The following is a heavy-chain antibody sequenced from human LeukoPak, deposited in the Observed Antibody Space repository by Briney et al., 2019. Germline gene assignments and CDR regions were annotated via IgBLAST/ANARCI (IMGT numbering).Heavy chain of an antibody. CDR2: IIRSGSTT. D-gene: IGHD1-26*01. Sequence: GGSLRLSCVGSGFTFGDHTMIWVRQAPGKGLEGVSAIIRSGSTTYYADSVKGRFTISRDNYVNTLYLWMNNLRVEDTAIYYCARDVKQDSRWDIDYWGQGTLVTVSS. V-gene: IGHV3-23*01. J-gene: IGHJ4*02. CDR1: GFTFGDHT. CDR3: ARDVKQDSRWDIDY.